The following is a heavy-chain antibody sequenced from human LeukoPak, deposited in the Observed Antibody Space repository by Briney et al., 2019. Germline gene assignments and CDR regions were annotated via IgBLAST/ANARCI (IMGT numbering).Heavy chain of an antibody. J-gene: IGHJ6*02. CDR2: ISSSSSYI. CDR1: GVTFSSYS. V-gene: IGHV3-21*01. Sequence: GGSLRLSCAASGVTFSSYSINWVRQAPGKGMEWISSISSSSSYIYYADSVTGRFTISRDNAKKSLYLKMNSLRAEDTAVYYCARVGYSGYDWKGGYYYYYGMDVWGQGTTVTVSS. CDR3: ARVGYSGYDWKGGYYYYYGMDV. D-gene: IGHD5-12*01.